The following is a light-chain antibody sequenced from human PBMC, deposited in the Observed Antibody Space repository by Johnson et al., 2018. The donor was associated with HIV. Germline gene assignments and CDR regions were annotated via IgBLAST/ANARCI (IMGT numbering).Light chain of an antibody. CDR3: GTWDSSLRAYV. Sequence: QSVLTQPPSVSAAPGQKVIISCSGGSSDIGNNYVSWYQHLPGTAPKLLIYDNNKRPSGIPDRFSGSKSGTSATLGITGLQPGDEAGYYCGTWDSSLRAYVFGTGTKVTVL. V-gene: IGLV1-51*01. CDR1: SSDIGNNY. J-gene: IGLJ1*01. CDR2: DNN.